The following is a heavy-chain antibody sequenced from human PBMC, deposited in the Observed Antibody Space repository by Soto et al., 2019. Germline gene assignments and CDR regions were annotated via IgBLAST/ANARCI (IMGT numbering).Heavy chain of an antibody. Sequence: SETLSLTCTVSGGPISSGGYYWSWIRQHPGKGLEWIGYIYYSGSTYYNPSLKSRVTISVDTSKNQFSLKLSSVTAADTAVYYXARDHDYSNYYYYGMDVWGQGTTVTVSS. CDR1: GGPISSGGYY. D-gene: IGHD4-4*01. CDR2: IYYSGST. CDR3: ARDHDYSNYYYYGMDV. V-gene: IGHV4-31*03. J-gene: IGHJ6*02.